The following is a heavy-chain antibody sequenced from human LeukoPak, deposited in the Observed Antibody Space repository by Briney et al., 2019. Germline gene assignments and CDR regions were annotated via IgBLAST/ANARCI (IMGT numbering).Heavy chain of an antibody. Sequence: GRSLRLSCAAPGFTFDDYAMHWGRQATGKGLEWVSFISSSSRYIYYGDSVQGRFTISRDNAKNSLYLQMNSLRAEDTAVYYCARGRWQVAGINYMDVWGKGTTVTISS. CDR3: ARGRWQVAGINYMDV. V-gene: IGHV3-21*01. J-gene: IGHJ6*03. CDR2: ISSSSRYI. CDR1: GFTFDDYA. D-gene: IGHD6-19*01.